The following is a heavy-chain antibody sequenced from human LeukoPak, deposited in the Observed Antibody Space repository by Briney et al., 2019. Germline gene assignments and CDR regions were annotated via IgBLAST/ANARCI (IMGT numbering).Heavy chain of an antibody. CDR2: LYPSGST. CDR3: ASRHYPLEY. Sequence: SGTLSLTCSVAAGSINSGYWSWIRQPPGKGLEWIGLLYPSGSTNYNPSLKSRVTVSVDTSRTQFLRTVTSVTAAVTAVYYCASRHYPLEYWGQGTLVTVSS. J-gene: IGHJ4*02. V-gene: IGHV4-59*01. CDR1: AGSINSGY. D-gene: IGHD1-26*01.